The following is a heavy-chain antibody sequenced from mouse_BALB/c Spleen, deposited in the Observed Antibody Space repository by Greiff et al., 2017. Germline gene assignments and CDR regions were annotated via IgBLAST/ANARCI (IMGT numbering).Heavy chain of an antibody. J-gene: IGHJ2*01. D-gene: IGHD1-1*01. V-gene: IGHV5-6*01. CDR1: GFTFSSYG. Sequence: EVQRVESGGDLVKPGGSLKLSCAASGFTFSSYGMSWVRQTPDKRLEWVATISSGGSYTYYPDSVKGRFTISRDNAKNTLYLQMSSLKSEDTAMYYCARQFITTVVARGYFDDWGQGTTLTVSS. CDR3: ARQFITTVVARGYFDD. CDR2: ISSGGSYT.